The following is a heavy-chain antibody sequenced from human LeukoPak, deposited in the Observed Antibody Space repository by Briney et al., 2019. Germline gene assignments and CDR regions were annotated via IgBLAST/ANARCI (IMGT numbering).Heavy chain of an antibody. J-gene: IGHJ4*02. CDR1: GYTLTELS. V-gene: IGHV1-24*01. CDR2: FDPEDDET. D-gene: IGHD6-19*01. Sequence: ASGKVSCKVSGYTLTELSMHWVRQAPGKGLEWMGGFDPEDDETIYAQKFQGRVTMTEDTSTDTAYMELSSLRSEDTAVYYCPREWGGIAVAGTGYFDYWGQGTLVTVSS. CDR3: PREWGGIAVAGTGYFDY.